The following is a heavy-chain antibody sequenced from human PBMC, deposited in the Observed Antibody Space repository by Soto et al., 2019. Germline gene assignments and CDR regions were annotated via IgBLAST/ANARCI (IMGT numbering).Heavy chain of an antibody. J-gene: IGHJ4*02. CDR1: GYSFHNFG. CDR3: ARGPPSGSFSLTPRY. V-gene: IGHV1-18*04. CDR2: ISGQIAKT. Sequence: QVQLVQSGPEVKKPGASVKVSCKASGYSFHNFGIIWVRQAPGQGLEWMGWISGQIAKTNYAQKFQGKVTMTTDTSTSKAYMELNTLTSDDTAMYYCARGPPSGSFSLTPRYWGQGTLVTVSS. D-gene: IGHD1-26*01.